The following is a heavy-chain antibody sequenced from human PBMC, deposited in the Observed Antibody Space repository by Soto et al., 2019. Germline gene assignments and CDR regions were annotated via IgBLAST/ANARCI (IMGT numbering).Heavy chain of an antibody. V-gene: IGHV1-3*01. Sequence: VQSGAEVEKPGASVKVSCKASGYTFTNYAVHWVRKAPGQRLELMGWINAGNGNTRYSKKFKGRASITRDTSARTAYMKLSRLTSEDTATYFCARGHITVVQVASWNYYMDVWGKGTTVTVSS. CDR2: INAGNGNT. CDR3: ARGHITVVQVASWNYYMDV. D-gene: IGHD4-4*01. CDR1: GYTFTNYA. J-gene: IGHJ6*03.